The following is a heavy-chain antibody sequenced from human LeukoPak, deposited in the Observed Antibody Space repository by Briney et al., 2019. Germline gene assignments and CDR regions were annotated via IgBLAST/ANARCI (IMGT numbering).Heavy chain of an antibody. J-gene: IGHJ3*02. V-gene: IGHV1-2*02. D-gene: IGHD2-2*02. Sequence: ASVKVSCKTSGYTFTGYYMHWVRQAPGHGLEWMGWINPNSGGTNYAQRFQGRVTMTRDTSISTAYMELSRLRSDDTAVYYCARERGYCSSSACYTSDAFDIWGQGTMVTVSS. CDR1: GYTFTGYY. CDR3: ARERGYCSSSACYTSDAFDI. CDR2: INPNSGGT.